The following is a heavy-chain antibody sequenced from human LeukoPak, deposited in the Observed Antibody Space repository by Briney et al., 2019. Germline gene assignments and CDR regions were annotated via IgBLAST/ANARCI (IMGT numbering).Heavy chain of an antibody. CDR2: ISYDGSNK. CDR3: ASGIGYYDSSGYYNFDY. D-gene: IGHD3-22*01. J-gene: IGHJ4*02. CDR1: GFTFSSYA. Sequence: GGSLRPSCAASGFTFSSYAMHWVRQAPGKGLEWVAVISYDGSNKYYADSVKGRFTISRDNSKNTLYLQMNSLRAEDTAVYYCASGIGYYDSSGYYNFDYWGQGTLVTVSS. V-gene: IGHV3-30*04.